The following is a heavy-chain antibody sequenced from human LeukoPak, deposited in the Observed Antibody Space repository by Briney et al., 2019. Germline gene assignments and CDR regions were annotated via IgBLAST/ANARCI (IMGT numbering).Heavy chain of an antibody. CDR1: GGSISSYC. CDR2: IYYSGST. D-gene: IGHD1-26*01. CDR3: ARLYRATDAFDI. V-gene: IGHV4-59*08. J-gene: IGHJ3*02. Sequence: SETLSLTCTVSGGSISSYCWSWIRQPPGKGLEWIGYIYYSGSTNYNPSLKSRVTISVDTSKNQFSLKLSSVTAADTAVYYCARLYRATDAFDIWGQGTMVTVSS.